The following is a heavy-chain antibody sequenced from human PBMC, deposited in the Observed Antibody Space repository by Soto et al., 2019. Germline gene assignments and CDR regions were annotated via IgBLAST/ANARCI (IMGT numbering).Heavy chain of an antibody. Sequence: SVKVSCKASGGTFSSYAIGWVRQAPGQGLEWMGGIIPIFGTANYAQKFQGRVTITADESTSTAYMELSSLRSEDTAVYYCARLSRDGYNYYFDYWGQGTLVTVSS. CDR2: IIPIFGTA. D-gene: IGHD5-12*01. J-gene: IGHJ4*02. CDR1: GGTFSSYA. CDR3: ARLSRDGYNYYFDY. V-gene: IGHV1-69*13.